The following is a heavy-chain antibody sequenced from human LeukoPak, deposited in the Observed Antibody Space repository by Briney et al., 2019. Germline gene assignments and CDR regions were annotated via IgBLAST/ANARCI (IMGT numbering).Heavy chain of an antibody. D-gene: IGHD4-17*01. CDR3: ARLGLMDYGDYRYHYYFDY. Sequence: SETLSLTCSVSDGSIRTYYWSWIRQSPGQGLEWIGYIYYSGSTNYNPSLKSRVTISVDTSKNQFSLKLSSVTAADTAVYYCARLGLMDYGDYRYHYYFDYWGQGTLVTVSS. J-gene: IGHJ4*02. CDR2: IYYSGST. V-gene: IGHV4-59*01. CDR1: DGSIRTYY.